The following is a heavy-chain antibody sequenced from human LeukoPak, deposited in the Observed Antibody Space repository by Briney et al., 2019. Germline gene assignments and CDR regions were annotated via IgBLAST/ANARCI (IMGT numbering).Heavy chain of an antibody. CDR1: GFTFSNYG. V-gene: IGHV3-30*02. D-gene: IGHD2-21*01. CDR3: AKDDLAYCGGDCYSEDYYYYMDV. CDR2: IWYGGSKT. Sequence: GGSLRLSCAASGFTFSNYGMHWVRQAPGKGLEWVAVIWYGGSKTFYADSVKGRFTISRDNSKNTLYLQMNSLRAEDTAVYYCAKDDLAYCGGDCYSEDYYYYMDVWGKGTTVTVSS. J-gene: IGHJ6*03.